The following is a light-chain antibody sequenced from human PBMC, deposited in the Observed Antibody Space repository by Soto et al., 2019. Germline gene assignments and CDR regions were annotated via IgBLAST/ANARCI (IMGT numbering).Light chain of an antibody. CDR2: SNN. J-gene: IGLJ2*01. Sequence: QSVLTQPPSASGTPGQRVTISCSGSSSNIGSNTVNWYQQLPGTAPKLLIYSNNQRPSGVPDRFSGSKSGTSASLAISGLQSEDEAHYYCAAWDDSLNARVVFGGGTKLTVL. CDR3: AAWDDSLNARVV. V-gene: IGLV1-44*01. CDR1: SSNIGSNT.